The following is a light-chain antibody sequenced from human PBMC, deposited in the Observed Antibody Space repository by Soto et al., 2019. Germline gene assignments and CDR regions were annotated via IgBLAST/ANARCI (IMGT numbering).Light chain of an antibody. V-gene: IGKV1-5*01. CDR1: QGITTF. CDR3: QQYSTYPLT. J-gene: IGKJ4*01. CDR2: DAS. Sequence: DIKMAQSPCALSASIEDRVTSTCRASQGITTFLAWYQQKPGKAPQILIYDASKLEPGVPSRLSGGGSGTAFALTLSSLQPDDFATYYCQQYSTYPLTFGGGTMADI.